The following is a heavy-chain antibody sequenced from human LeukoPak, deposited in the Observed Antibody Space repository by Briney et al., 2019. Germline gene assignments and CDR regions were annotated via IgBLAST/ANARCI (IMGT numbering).Heavy chain of an antibody. CDR2: IIPIFGTA. V-gene: IGHV1-69*05. J-gene: IGHJ4*02. CDR1: GGTFSSYA. D-gene: IGHD2-2*01. Sequence: SVKVSCKASGGTFSSYAISWVRQAPGQGLEWMGGIIPIFGTANYAQKLQGRVTMTTDTSTSTAYMELRSLRSDDTAVYYCAREVPAARSDDYWGQGTLVTVSS. CDR3: AREVPAARSDDY.